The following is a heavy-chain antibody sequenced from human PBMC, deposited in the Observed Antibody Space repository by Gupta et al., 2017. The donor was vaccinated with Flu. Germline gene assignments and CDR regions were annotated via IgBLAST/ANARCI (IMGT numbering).Heavy chain of an antibody. J-gene: IGHJ3*02. D-gene: IGHD3-22*01. V-gene: IGHV4-28*03. CDR2: IYYSGST. Sequence: SVSSSNWWGWIRQPPGKGLEWIGYIYYSGSTYYNPSLKSRVTMSVDTSKNQFSLKLSSVTAVDTAVYYCARADSSGYYGGSVAFDIWGQGTMVTVSS. CDR3: ARADSSGYYGGSVAFDI. CDR1: SVSSSNW.